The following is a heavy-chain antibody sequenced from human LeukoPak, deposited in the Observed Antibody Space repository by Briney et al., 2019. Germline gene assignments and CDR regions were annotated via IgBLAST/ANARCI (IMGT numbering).Heavy chain of an antibody. V-gene: IGHV6-1*01. CDR3: ARLSRGYYGSGSYPDY. CDR1: GDSVSSNSAA. Sequence: SQTLSLTSAISGDSVSSNSAAWNWIRQSPSRGLEWLGRTYYRSKWYNDYAVSVKSRITINPDTSKNQFSLKLSSVTAADTAVYYCARLSRGYYGSGSYPDYWGQGTLVTVSS. CDR2: TYYRSKWYN. D-gene: IGHD3-10*01. J-gene: IGHJ4*02.